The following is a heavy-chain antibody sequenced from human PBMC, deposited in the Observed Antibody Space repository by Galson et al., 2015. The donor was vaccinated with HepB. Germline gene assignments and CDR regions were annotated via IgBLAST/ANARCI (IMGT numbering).Heavy chain of an antibody. CDR3: ASQGGTVTTRPAWH. Sequence: SLRLSCAASGFSFSTYSMNWVRQAPGKGLEWVSSISTTSAYIYYADSVKGRFTISRDNAKNSLYLQMNSLRAEDTAVYYCASQGGTVTTRPAWHWGQGTLVTVSS. D-gene: IGHD4-11*01. V-gene: IGHV3-21*01. J-gene: IGHJ4*02. CDR1: GFSFSTYS. CDR2: ISTTSAYI.